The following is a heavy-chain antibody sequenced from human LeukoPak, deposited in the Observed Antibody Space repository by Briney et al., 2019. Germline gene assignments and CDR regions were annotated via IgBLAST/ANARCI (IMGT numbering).Heavy chain of an antibody. D-gene: IGHD1-26*01. CDR1: GYTLTELS. J-gene: IGHJ3*02. Sequence: GASVKVSCKVSGYTLTELSMHWVRQAPGKGLEWMGGFDPEDGETIYAQKFQGRVTMTEDTSTDTAYMELSSLRSEDTAVYYCATPYSGSFQPLNDAFDIWGQGAMVTVSS. CDR3: ATPYSGSFQPLNDAFDI. CDR2: FDPEDGET. V-gene: IGHV1-24*01.